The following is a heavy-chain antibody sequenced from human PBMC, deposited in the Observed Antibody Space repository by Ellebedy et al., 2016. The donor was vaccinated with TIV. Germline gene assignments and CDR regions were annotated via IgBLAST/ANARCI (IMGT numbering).Heavy chain of an antibody. CDR2: MNEDGSEA. V-gene: IGHV3-7*01. J-gene: IGHJ3*01. D-gene: IGHD3-16*01. Sequence: GESLKISXEVSGFTLSQYWMSWVRQAPGEGLEWVANMNEDGSEAYYVDSVAGRFTVSRDNAKNSLFLQMNSLRVEDTAVYYCARDPEGGAIDVWGRGTMVTVSS. CDR1: GFTLSQYW. CDR3: ARDPEGGAIDV.